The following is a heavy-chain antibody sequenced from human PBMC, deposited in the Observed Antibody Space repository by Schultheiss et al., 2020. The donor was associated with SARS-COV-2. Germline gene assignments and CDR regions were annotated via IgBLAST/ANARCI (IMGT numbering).Heavy chain of an antibody. CDR3: AKCPFLQQLVN. Sequence: GGSLRLSCAASGFTFSSYGMHWVRQAPGKGLEWVAVISYDGSNKYYADSVKGRVTISRDNSKNTLYLQMTTLRVEDTAVYFCAKCPFLQQLVNWGQGTLVTVSS. V-gene: IGHV3-30*18. D-gene: IGHD6-13*01. CDR1: GFTFSSYG. J-gene: IGHJ4*02. CDR2: ISYDGSNK.